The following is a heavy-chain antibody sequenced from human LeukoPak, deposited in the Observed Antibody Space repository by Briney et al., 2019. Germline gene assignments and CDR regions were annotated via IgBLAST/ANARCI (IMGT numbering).Heavy chain of an antibody. CDR1: GFTFSNYA. CDR2: ISYDGNTQ. CDR3: VKPYPTLTTSSVLDT. V-gene: IGHV3-30*18. Sequence: GGSLRLSCAASGFTFSNYAIHWVRQAPGKGLECVAAISYDGNTQHYADPVKGRFTTSRDNSKSKVYLQIDTLTIEDSAVYYCVKPYPTLTTSSVLDTWGQGTLVTVSS. D-gene: IGHD4-17*01. J-gene: IGHJ5*01.